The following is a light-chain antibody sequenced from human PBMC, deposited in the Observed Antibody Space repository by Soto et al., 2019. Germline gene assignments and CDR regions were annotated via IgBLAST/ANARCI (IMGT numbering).Light chain of an antibody. CDR1: QSIRNS. V-gene: IGKV3-15*01. J-gene: IGKJ2*01. Sequence: EIVMTQSPATLSVSPGERATLSCSSSQSIRNSLAWYQQKPGQAPRLLLYGASTRATGIPARFSGGGSGTEFTLTISSLQSEDFAVYYCQQYNNWPPYTFGQGTKVDIK. CDR3: QQYNNWPPYT. CDR2: GAS.